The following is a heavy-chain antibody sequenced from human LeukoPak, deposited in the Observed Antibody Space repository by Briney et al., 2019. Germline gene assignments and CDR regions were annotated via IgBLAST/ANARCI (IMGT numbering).Heavy chain of an antibody. CDR2: IKQDGSEK. CDR3: ARTAAAGSWAWYYYYYMDV. J-gene: IGHJ6*03. Sequence: GGSLRLSCAASGFTFSSYWMSWVGQAPGKGREWVANIKQDGSEKYYVDSVKGRFTISRDNAKNSLYLQMNTLRAEDTAVYYCARTAAAGSWAWYYYYYMDVWGKGTTVTVSS. D-gene: IGHD6-13*01. V-gene: IGHV3-7*01. CDR1: GFTFSSYW.